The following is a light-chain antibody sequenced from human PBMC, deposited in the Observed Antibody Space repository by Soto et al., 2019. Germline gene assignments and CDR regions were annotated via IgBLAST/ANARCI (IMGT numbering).Light chain of an antibody. CDR3: QQRSNWPPTWT. CDR1: QSVSTY. CDR2: DAS. V-gene: IGKV3-11*01. Sequence: EIVLTQSPATLSLSPGQRATLSCRASQSVSTYLAWYQQQPGQAPRLLIYDASTRATGIPARFSGSGSGTDFTLTISSLEPEDFAVYYCQQRSNWPPTWTFGQGTKVEIK. J-gene: IGKJ1*01.